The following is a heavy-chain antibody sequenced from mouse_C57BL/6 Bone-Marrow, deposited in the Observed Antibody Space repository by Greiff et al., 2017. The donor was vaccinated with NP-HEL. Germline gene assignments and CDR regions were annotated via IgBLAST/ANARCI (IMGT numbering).Heavy chain of an antibody. Sequence: QVHVKQSGAELVKPGASVKLSCKASGYTFTSYLMHWVKQRPGRGLEWIGRIDPNSGGTKYNEKFKSKATLTVDKPASTAYMQLNSRTSEDSAVYYCARYYYGSSSFDYWGQGTTLTVSS. CDR2: IDPNSGGT. CDR3: ARYYYGSSSFDY. D-gene: IGHD1-1*01. V-gene: IGHV1-72*01. CDR1: GYTFTSYL. J-gene: IGHJ2*01.